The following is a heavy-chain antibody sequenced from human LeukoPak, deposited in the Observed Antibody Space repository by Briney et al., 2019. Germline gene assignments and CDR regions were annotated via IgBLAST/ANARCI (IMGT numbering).Heavy chain of an antibody. Sequence: RTSETLSLTCTVSGGSISSGDYFWGWIRQPPGKGLEWLGSIYYTGSTYYNPSLKSRVTISVDTSKNQFSLKLTSVTAAVTAVYYCARRDYGGNWYFDLWGRGTLVTVSS. J-gene: IGHJ2*01. D-gene: IGHD4-23*01. CDR2: IYYTGST. V-gene: IGHV4-39*07. CDR1: GGSISSGDYF. CDR3: ARRDYGGNWYFDL.